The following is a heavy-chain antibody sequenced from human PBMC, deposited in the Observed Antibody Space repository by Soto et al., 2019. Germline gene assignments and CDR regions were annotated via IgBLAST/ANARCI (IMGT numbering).Heavy chain of an antibody. CDR3: ARAGARVLRYFDCLNGDSGWFDP. CDR1: GGSFSGYY. V-gene: IGHV4-34*01. D-gene: IGHD3-9*01. Sequence: QVQLQQWGAGLLKPSETLSLTCAVYGGSFSGYYWSWIRQPPGKGLEWIGEINHSGSTNYNPSLKVRVTISVYTSKNQFYLKLSSVTAADTAVYYCARAGARVLRYFDCLNGDSGWFDPWGQGTLVTVSS. CDR2: INHSGST. J-gene: IGHJ5*02.